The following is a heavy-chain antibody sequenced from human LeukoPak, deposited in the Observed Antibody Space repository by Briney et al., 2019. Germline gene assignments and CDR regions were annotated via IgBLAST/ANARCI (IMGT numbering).Heavy chain of an antibody. J-gene: IGHJ5*02. CDR2: IYYGGNT. CDR1: GGSISGNNYN. CDR3: ARSAGGSVDP. V-gene: IGHV4-39*07. Sequence: SETLSLTCIVSGGSISGNNYNWGWIRQPPGKGLEWIGYIYYGGNTDYNPSLRSRVTISIDTSKNQVFLELTSVTVADTAVYYCARSAGGSVDPWGQGTLVAVSS. D-gene: IGHD3-10*01.